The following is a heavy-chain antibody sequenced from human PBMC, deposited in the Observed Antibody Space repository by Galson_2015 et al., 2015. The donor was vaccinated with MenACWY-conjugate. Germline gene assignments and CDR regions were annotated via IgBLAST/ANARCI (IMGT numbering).Heavy chain of an antibody. CDR3: ARDLGFYCSHNDCYSPY. CDR2: IKQDGREK. Sequence: SLRLSCAASGFTFNNYWMSWVRHVPGKGPEWVANIKQDGREKYYVDSVRGRFTISRDNAKSSLFLQMNSLRAEDTAVYYCARDLGFYCSHNDCYSPYWGQGTLVPASS. J-gene: IGHJ4*02. CDR1: GFTFNNYW. D-gene: IGHD2-15*01. V-gene: IGHV3-7*03.